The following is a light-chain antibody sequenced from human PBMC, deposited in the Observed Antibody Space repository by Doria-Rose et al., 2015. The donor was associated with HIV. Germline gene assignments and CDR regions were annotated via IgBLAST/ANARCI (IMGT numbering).Light chain of an antibody. Sequence: TQSPGTLSLSPGERATLPCRASQSFSSTYLAWYRQKPGQAPSLLIYDGSTRATGIPDRFSASGSVTDFTLTINRLEPEDFALYYCHQYGTSWTFGQGTKVEI. CDR1: QSFSSTY. CDR2: DGS. CDR3: HQYGTSWT. J-gene: IGKJ1*01. V-gene: IGKV3-20*01.